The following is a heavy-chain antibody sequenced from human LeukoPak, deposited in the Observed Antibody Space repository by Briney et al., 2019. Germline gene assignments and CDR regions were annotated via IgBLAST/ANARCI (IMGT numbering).Heavy chain of an antibody. Sequence: GESLKISCKGSGYSFTNSWIGWVRLMPGKGLEWMGIIYPADSDIRYSPSFPGQVTISADKSINTAYLQWSSLKASDTAMYYCARLRRYGVVNWFDPWGQGTLVTVSS. CDR2: IYPADSDI. CDR1: GYSFTNSW. V-gene: IGHV5-51*01. CDR3: ARLRRYGVVNWFDP. J-gene: IGHJ5*02. D-gene: IGHD4-17*01.